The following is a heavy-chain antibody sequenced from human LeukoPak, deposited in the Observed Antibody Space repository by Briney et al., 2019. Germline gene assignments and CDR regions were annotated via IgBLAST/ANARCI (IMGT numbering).Heavy chain of an antibody. V-gene: IGHV4-30-4*01. Sequence: SQTLSFTCTVSGGSISSGDYYWSWIRQPPGKGLEWIGYIYYSGSTYYNPSLKSRVTISVDTSKNQFSLKLSSVTAADTAVYYCARASYYYGSGSHDYWGQGTLVTVSS. D-gene: IGHD3-10*01. CDR3: ARASYYYGSGSHDY. J-gene: IGHJ4*02. CDR1: GGSISSGDYY. CDR2: IYYSGST.